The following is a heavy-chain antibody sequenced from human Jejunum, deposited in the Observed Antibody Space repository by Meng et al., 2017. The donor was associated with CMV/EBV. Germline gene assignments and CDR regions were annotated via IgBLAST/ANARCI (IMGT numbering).Heavy chain of an antibody. CDR3: ATEYSSSPGVVLGDAFHI. J-gene: IGHJ3*02. D-gene: IGHD6-6*01. CDR2: LRGAGRRK. CDR1: FRSYC. V-gene: IGHV3-30*02. Sequence: FRSYCMHWVRQVSGKGLEWVTFLRGAGRRKFYAASVKGRFTISRDNSKNTLYVQMNSLRDEDTAVYYCATEYSSSPGVVLGDAFHIWGQGTVVTVSS.